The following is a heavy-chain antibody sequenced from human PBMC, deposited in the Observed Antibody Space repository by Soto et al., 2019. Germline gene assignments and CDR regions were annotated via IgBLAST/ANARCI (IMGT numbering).Heavy chain of an antibody. CDR3: ARLPGKSSGYHWIDY. D-gene: IGHD6-19*01. V-gene: IGHV4-30-4*01. J-gene: IGHJ4*02. CDR1: GGSTSSGDYY. Sequence: SETLSLTCTVSGGSTSSGDYYWSWIRQPPGKGLEWIGYIYYSGSTYYNPSLKCRVRISVDTSKNQFSLKLSSVTATDTAVFYCARLPGKSSGYHWIDYWGQGTLVTVSS. CDR2: IYYSGST.